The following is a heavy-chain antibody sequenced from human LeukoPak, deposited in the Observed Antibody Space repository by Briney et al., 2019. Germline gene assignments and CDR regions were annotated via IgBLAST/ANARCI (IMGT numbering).Heavy chain of an antibody. Sequence: ASVKVSCKASGYTFTSYGISWVRQAPGQGLEWMGWISAYNGNTNYAQKLQGRVTMTTDTSTSTAYMELRSLRSDDTAVYYCARGPYCGGGCYPGFEYWGQGTLVTVFS. D-gene: IGHD2-21*02. CDR1: GYTFTSYG. V-gene: IGHV1-18*04. CDR2: ISAYNGNT. CDR3: ARGPYCGGGCYPGFEY. J-gene: IGHJ4*01.